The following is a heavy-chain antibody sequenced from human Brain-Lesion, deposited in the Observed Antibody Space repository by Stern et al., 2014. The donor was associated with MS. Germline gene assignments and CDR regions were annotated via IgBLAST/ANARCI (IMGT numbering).Heavy chain of an antibody. CDR3: AHYGSSAARRPHAFDV. Sequence: VQLVESGAEVKKPGSSVKGSCKASGGTFSSYAISWVRQAPGQGLAWMGGIIPIFGTANYAQKFQGRVTMTRNTSISTAYMELSSLRSEDTAVYYCAHYGSSAARRPHAFDVWGQGIVVTVSS. D-gene: IGHD3-10*01. V-gene: IGHV1-69*06. J-gene: IGHJ3*01. CDR1: GGTFSSYA. CDR2: IIPIFGTA.